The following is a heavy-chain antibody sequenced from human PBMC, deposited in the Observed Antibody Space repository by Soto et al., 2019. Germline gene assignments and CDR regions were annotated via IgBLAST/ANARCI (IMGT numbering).Heavy chain of an antibody. Sequence: QVQLVQSGAEVKKPGASVKVSCKASGYTFTGYYMHWVRQAPGQGLEWMGWINPNSGGTNYAQKFEGWVTMTRDTSISTADMELSRLRSDDTAVYYCARSTDYDFWSGYYNYYGMDVWGQGTTVTVSS. CDR3: ARSTDYDFWSGYYNYYGMDV. D-gene: IGHD3-3*01. J-gene: IGHJ6*02. CDR2: INPNSGGT. V-gene: IGHV1-2*04. CDR1: GYTFTGYY.